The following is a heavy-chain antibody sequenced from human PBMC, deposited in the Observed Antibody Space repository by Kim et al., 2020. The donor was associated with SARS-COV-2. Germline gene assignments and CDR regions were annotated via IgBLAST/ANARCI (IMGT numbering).Heavy chain of an antibody. V-gene: IGHV4-39*01. D-gene: IGHD4-17*01. J-gene: IGHJ4*02. CDR3: ARRELRWSYFDY. Sequence: SETLSLTCTVSGGSISSSSYYWGWIRQPPGKGLEWIGSIYYSGSTYYNPSLKSRVTISVDTSKNQFSLKLSSVTAADTAVYYCARRELRWSYFDYWGQGT. CDR1: GGSISSSSYY. CDR2: IYYSGST.